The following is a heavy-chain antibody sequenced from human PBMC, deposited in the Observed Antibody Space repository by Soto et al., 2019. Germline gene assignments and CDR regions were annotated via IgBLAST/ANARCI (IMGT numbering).Heavy chain of an antibody. CDR3: ARLARPTSYYYYGMDV. CDR2: IYYSGST. D-gene: IGHD6-6*01. Sequence: PSETLSLTCTVSGGSISSGDYYWSWIRQPPGKGLEWIGYIYYSGSTYYNPSLKSRVTISVDTSKNQFSLKLSSVTAADTAVYYCARLARPTSYYYYGMDVWGQGTTVTVSS. J-gene: IGHJ6*02. CDR1: GGSISSGDYY. V-gene: IGHV4-30-4*01.